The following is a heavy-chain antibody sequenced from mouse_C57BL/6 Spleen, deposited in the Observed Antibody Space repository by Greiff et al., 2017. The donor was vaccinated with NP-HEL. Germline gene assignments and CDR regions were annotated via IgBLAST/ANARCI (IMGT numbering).Heavy chain of an antibody. CDR1: GFNIKDYY. J-gene: IGHJ3*01. V-gene: IGHV14-2*01. Sequence: VQLQQSGAELVKPGASVKLSCTASGFNIKDYYMHWVKQRTEQGLEWIGRIDPEDGETKYAPKFQGKATITADTSSNTAYLQRSSLTSEDTAVYYCAPQYYGSSYRFAYWGQGTLVTVSA. CDR2: IDPEDGET. CDR3: APQYYGSSYRFAY. D-gene: IGHD1-1*01.